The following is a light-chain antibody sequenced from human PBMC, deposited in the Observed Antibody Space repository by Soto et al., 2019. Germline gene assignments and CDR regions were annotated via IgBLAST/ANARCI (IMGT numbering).Light chain of an antibody. V-gene: IGLV2-14*01. CDR1: SSDVGGYNY. Sequence: QSALTQPASVSGSPGQSITISCTGTSSDVGGYNYVSWYQQHPGKAPKLMIYDVNNRPSGVSNRFSGSKSGNTASLTISGLQAEDNADYYCSSYTSSSTLVVFGGGTKVTVL. J-gene: IGLJ2*01. CDR2: DVN. CDR3: SSYTSSSTLVV.